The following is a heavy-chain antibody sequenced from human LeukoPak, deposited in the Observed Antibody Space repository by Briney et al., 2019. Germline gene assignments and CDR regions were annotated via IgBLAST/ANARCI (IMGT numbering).Heavy chain of an antibody. D-gene: IGHD3-10*01. Sequence: SETLSLTCTVSGGSISSGAYYWSWIRQHPGKGLEWIGYIYYSGSTYYNPSLKSRVTISVDTSKNQFSLKLSSVTAADTAVYYCAREDFDGSGSSPPWGQGTLVTVSS. J-gene: IGHJ5*02. CDR3: AREDFDGSGSSPP. V-gene: IGHV4-31*03. CDR1: GGSISSGAYY. CDR2: IYYSGST.